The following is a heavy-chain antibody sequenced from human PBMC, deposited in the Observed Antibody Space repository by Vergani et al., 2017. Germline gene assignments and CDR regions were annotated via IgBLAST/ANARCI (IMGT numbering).Heavy chain of an antibody. CDR1: GFPFSSYA. D-gene: IGHD1-26*01. CDR2: ISYDGSNK. Sequence: QVQLVESGGGVVQPGRSLSLSCAASGFPFSSYALPCVRQAPAKGLAWVAVISYDGSNKYYADSVKGRFTISRDNSKNTLYLQMNSLRAEDTAVYYCAKGGELDDLDYWGQGTLVTVSS. J-gene: IGHJ4*02. CDR3: AKGGELDDLDY. V-gene: IGHV3-30*18.